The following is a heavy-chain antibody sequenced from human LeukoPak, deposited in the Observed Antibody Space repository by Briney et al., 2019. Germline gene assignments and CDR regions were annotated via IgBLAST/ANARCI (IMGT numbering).Heavy chain of an antibody. J-gene: IGHJ3*02. V-gene: IGHV3-7*01. Sequence: PGGSLRLSCAASGFTFSSKWMSWVRQAPGKGLEWVANIKQDGSEKYYVDSVKGRFTISRDNAKSTLYLQMSSLRAEDTAVYYCVRGRYHYDSEAAFDIWGQGTMVTVSS. CDR2: IKQDGSEK. D-gene: IGHD3-22*01. CDR1: GFTFSSKW. CDR3: VRGRYHYDSEAAFDI.